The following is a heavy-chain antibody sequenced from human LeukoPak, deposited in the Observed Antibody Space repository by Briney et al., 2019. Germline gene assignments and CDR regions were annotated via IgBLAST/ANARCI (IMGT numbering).Heavy chain of an antibody. CDR3: ARVQQAAFDY. V-gene: IGHV3-7*04. CDR2: IKQDGSEK. Sequence: SGGSLRLSCVASGFTLSSHWMSWVRQAPGKGLEWVANIKQDGSEKYYVDSVKGRFTISRDNAKNSLYLQMDSLRAEDTAVYYCARVQQAAFDYWGQGTLVTVSS. D-gene: IGHD6-25*01. CDR1: GFTLSSHW. J-gene: IGHJ4*02.